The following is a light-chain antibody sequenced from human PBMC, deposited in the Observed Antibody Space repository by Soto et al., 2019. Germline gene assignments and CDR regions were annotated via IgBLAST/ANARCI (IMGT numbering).Light chain of an antibody. Sequence: QSALTQPASVSGSPGQSITISCTGTSSDVGGYNYVSWYQQHPGKAPKLMIYDVNTRPSGISNHFSGSKSGNTASLTISGHQAEDEADYYCSSYTSSSPYVFGTGTKVTVL. V-gene: IGLV2-14*01. CDR3: SSYTSSSPYV. CDR1: SSDVGGYNY. CDR2: DVN. J-gene: IGLJ1*01.